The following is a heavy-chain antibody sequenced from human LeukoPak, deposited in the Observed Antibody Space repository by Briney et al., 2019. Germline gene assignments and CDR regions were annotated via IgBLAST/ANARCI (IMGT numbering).Heavy chain of an antibody. CDR2: ISGSGSIT. CDR3: ATNSSPDY. D-gene: IGHD6-13*01. J-gene: IGHJ4*02. V-gene: IGHV3-23*01. CDR1: GFTFSSYA. Sequence: GGSLRLSCEASGFTFSSYAMSWVRQAPGKGLEWVSTISGSGSITYHADSVKGRFTISRDNSKNTLYLQMNSLRAEDTAVYYCATNSSPDYWGQGTLVTVSS.